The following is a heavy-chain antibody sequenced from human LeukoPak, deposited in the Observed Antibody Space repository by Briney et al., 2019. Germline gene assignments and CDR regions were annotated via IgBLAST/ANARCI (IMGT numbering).Heavy chain of an antibody. CDR3: ARRYYYDSSGAFDI. CDR2: IYPGDSDT. Sequence: GESLKISCKGSGYSFTSYWNGWVRQVPGKGLEWMGIIYPGDSDTRYSPSFQGQVTISADKSISTAYLQWSSLKASDTAMYYCARRYYYDSSGAFDIWGQGTMVTVSS. J-gene: IGHJ3*02. D-gene: IGHD3-22*01. V-gene: IGHV5-51*01. CDR1: GYSFTSYW.